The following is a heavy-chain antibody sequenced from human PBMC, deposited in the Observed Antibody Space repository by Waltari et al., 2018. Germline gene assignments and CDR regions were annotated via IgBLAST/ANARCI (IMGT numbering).Heavy chain of an antibody. V-gene: IGHV4-31*03. Sequence: QVQLQESGPGLVKPSQTLSLTCTVSGGSISSGGYYWSWIRPHPGKGLEWIGYIYYSGSTYYNPSLKSRVTISVDTSKNQFSLKLSSVTAADTAVYYCASGVTWKLQGDWFDPLGQGTLVTVSS. CDR3: ASGVTWKLQGDWFDP. D-gene: IGHD4-4*01. CDR1: GGSISSGGYY. J-gene: IGHJ5*02. CDR2: IYYSGST.